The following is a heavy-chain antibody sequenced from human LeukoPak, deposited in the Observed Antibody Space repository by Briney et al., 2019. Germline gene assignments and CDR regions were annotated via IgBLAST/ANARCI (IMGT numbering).Heavy chain of an antibody. CDR3: ARASDSGWFIDY. V-gene: IGHV4-59*01. J-gene: IGHJ4*02. Sequence: SETLSLTCTVSDGPFTTYHWTWIRQPPGKGLEWIGYFHGSGSTDYNPSLESRVTISLDTSNKQLSLRLSSVTAADTAVYFCARASDSGWFIDYWGQGTLVTVSS. D-gene: IGHD6-19*01. CDR1: DGPFTTYH. CDR2: FHGSGST.